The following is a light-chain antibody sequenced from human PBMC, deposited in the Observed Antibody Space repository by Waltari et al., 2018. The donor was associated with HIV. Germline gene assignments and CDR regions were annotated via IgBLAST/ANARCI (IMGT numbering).Light chain of an antibody. CDR2: DVN. V-gene: IGLV2-14*03. CDR3: GSHSTDTTLV. J-gene: IGLJ2*01. CDR1: GDDVGGYDY. Sequence: HSALTQPASVSGSPGQSIAISCTGTGDDVGGYDYVSWYQHHPGNAPKLILYDVNIRPAGVSDPFCGSKFGNTSSLTISGLQAEDEADYYCGSHSTDTTLVFGRGTKLTV.